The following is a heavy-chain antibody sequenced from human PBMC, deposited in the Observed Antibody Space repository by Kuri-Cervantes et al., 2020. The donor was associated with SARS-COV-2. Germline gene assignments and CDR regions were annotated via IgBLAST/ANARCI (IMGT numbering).Heavy chain of an antibody. CDR2: ISYDGSDK. D-gene: IGHD4-23*01. J-gene: IGHJ6*02. V-gene: IGHV3-30*03. CDR1: GFNFSSEA. CDR3: TRDLFGGGGYYYGMDV. Sequence: GGSLRLSCAASGFNFSSEAMHWVRQAPGKGLEWVALISYDGSDKYYADSVGGRFTISGDNSKNTLYRQMNTLRGEDTAVYCCTRDLFGGGGYYYGMDVWGQGTTVTVSS.